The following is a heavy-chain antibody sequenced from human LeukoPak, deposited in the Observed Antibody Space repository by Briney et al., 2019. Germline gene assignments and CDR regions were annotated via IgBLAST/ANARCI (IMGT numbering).Heavy chain of an antibody. V-gene: IGHV3-7*03. CDR1: GFTFSSYA. Sequence: GGSLRLSCAASGFTFSSYAMSWVRQAPGKGLEWVANIEGDGSEKNYMDSVKGRFTISRDNAKKSLHLQMNSLRAEDTGVYYCAGGSGWLIDYWGQGTLVTVSS. J-gene: IGHJ4*02. CDR2: IEGDGSEK. CDR3: AGGSGWLIDY. D-gene: IGHD6-19*01.